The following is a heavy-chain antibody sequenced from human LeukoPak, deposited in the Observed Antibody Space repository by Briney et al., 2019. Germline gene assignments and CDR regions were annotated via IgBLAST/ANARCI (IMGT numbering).Heavy chain of an antibody. CDR3: ARLGDPLDYDIFWRRESGGDY. CDR1: GGSISSSSYY. V-gene: IGHV4-39*01. J-gene: IGHJ4*02. D-gene: IGHD3-9*01. Sequence: PSETLSLTRTVSGGSISSSSYYWGWIRQPPGKGLEWIGSIYYSGSTYYNPSLKSRVTISVDTSKDQFSLKLSSVTAADTAVYYCARLGDPLDYDIFWRRESGGDYWGQGTLVTVSS. CDR2: IYYSGST.